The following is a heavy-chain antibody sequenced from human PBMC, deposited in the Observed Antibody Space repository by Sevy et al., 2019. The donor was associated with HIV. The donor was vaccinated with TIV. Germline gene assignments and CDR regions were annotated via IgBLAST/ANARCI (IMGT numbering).Heavy chain of an antibody. Sequence: GGSLRLSCAASGFTFRTYSMNWVRQAPGKGLEWLSSISDDSRYIYYSDSVKGRFTISRANAKNLLYLQRNNLRVEDTAIYYCARDFTIFGVVSGIDYWAQRNLVTVSS. CDR1: GFTFRTYS. D-gene: IGHD3-3*01. J-gene: IGHJ4*02. CDR3: ARDFTIFGVVSGIDY. CDR2: ISDDSRYI. V-gene: IGHV3-21*04.